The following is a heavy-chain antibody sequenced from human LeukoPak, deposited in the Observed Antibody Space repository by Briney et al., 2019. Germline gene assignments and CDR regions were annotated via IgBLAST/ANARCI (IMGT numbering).Heavy chain of an antibody. D-gene: IGHD6-19*01. CDR2: IMPLFNTA. V-gene: IGHV1-69*05. CDR1: GGTFSSYS. CDR3: AKVSGSGWHFDH. Sequence: SVKVSCKASGGTFSSYSITWVRQAPGQGLEWMGGIMPLFNTANYAQQFQGRVTITTDESTSTAYMELSSLRVEDTAVYYCAKVSGSGWHFDHWGQGTLVTVSS. J-gene: IGHJ4*02.